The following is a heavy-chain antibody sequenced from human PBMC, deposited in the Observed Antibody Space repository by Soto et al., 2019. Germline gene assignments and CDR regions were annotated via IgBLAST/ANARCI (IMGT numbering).Heavy chain of an antibody. Sequence: SETLSLTCTVSGGSISSYYWSWIRQPAGKGLEWIGRIYTSGSTNYNPSPKSRVTMSVDTSKNQFSLKLSSVTAADTAVYYCASGSWELLSPHYYFDYWGQGTLVTVSS. CDR2: IYTSGST. J-gene: IGHJ4*02. CDR1: GGSISSYY. V-gene: IGHV4-4*07. CDR3: ASGSWELLSPHYYFDY. D-gene: IGHD1-26*01.